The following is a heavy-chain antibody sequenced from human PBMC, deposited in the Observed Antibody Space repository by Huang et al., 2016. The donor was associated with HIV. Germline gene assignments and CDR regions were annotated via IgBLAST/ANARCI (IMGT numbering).Heavy chain of an antibody. Sequence: EVQLVESGGGLVRPGGSMRLSCAGSGFTVSGYWMTWVRQAPGKGREWVANIKHDGTEKYYLDSVKCRFTISRDNAKMSLFLQMNSLRVEDTALYYCARGDYDFWSAYDLWGQGTLVTVSS. CDR1: GFTVSGYW. J-gene: IGHJ5*02. V-gene: IGHV3-7*01. D-gene: IGHD3-3*01. CDR3: ARGDYDFWSAYDL. CDR2: IKHDGTEK.